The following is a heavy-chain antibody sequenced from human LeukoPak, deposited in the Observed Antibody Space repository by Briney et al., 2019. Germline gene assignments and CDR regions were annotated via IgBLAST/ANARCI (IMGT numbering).Heavy chain of an antibody. CDR2: IIPIFGTA. CDR3: ARDRGGYCSGGSCYFDY. CDR1: GGTFSSYA. J-gene: IGHJ4*02. Sequence: SVKVSCKASGGTFSSYAISWVRQAPGQGLEWMGGIIPIFGTANYAQKFQGRVTITADESTSTAYMELSSLGSEDTAVYYCARDRGGYCSGGSCYFDYWGQGTLVTVSS. D-gene: IGHD2-15*01. V-gene: IGHV1-69*13.